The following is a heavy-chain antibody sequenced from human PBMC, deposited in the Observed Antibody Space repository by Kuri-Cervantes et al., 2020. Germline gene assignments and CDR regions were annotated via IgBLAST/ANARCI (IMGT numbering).Heavy chain of an antibody. V-gene: IGHV3-21*01. CDR2: ISSSSSYI. Sequence: GGSLRLSCAASGFTFSSYSMNWVRQAPGKGLEWVSSISSSSSYIYYADSVKGRFTISRDNAKNSLYLQMNSLRAEDTAVYYCAKMSGSGWKMGYYGMDVWGQGTTVTVSS. CDR3: AKMSGSGWKMGYYGMDV. CDR1: GFTFSSYS. D-gene: IGHD6-19*01. J-gene: IGHJ6*02.